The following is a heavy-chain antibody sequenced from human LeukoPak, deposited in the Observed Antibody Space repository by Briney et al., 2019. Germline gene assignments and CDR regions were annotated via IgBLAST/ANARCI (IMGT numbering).Heavy chain of an antibody. CDR2: ISGSGGST. V-gene: IGHV3-23*01. D-gene: IGHD4-17*01. Sequence: PGGSLRLSCAASGFTFSSYAMSWVRQAPGKGLEWVSAISGSGGSTYYADSVKGRFTISRDNSKNTLYLQMNSLRAEDTAVYYCAKDQDSDGDGSNDYWGQGTLVTVSS. J-gene: IGHJ4*02. CDR3: AKDQDSDGDGSNDY. CDR1: GFTFSSYA.